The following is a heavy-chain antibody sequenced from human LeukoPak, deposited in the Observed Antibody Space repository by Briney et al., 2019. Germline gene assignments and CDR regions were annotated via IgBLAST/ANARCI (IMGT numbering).Heavy chain of an antibody. D-gene: IGHD6-13*01. CDR1: GFTFSSYS. CDR2: ISSSSSYI. J-gene: IGHJ4*02. CDR3: ARGDKGFSSSPSYYFDY. Sequence: GGSLRLSCAASGFTFSSYSMNWVRQAPGKGLEWVSSISSSSSYIYYADSVKGRFTISRDNAKNSLYLQMNSLRAEDTAVYYCARGDKGFSSSPSYYFDYWGQGTLVTVSS. V-gene: IGHV3-21*01.